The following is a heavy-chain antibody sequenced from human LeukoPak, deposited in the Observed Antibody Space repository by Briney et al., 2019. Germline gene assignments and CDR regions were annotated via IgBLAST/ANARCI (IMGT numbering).Heavy chain of an antibody. D-gene: IGHD2/OR15-2a*01. J-gene: IGHJ4*02. CDR3: ARGPTRANSSDC. Sequence: GGSLRLSCAASGFSLSTYWMTWVRQSPGKGLEWVAKIKEAGSEKYYVDSVEGRFAISRDIAKNSLYLQMNSLGTEDTAMYYCARGPTRANSSDCWGQGTLVTVSS. CDR2: IKEAGSEK. CDR1: GFSLSTYW. V-gene: IGHV3-7*01.